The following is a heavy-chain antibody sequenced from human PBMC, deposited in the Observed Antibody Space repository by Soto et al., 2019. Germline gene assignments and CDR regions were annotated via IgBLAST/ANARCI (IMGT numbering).Heavy chain of an antibody. CDR1: GYSFTSYW. CDR3: ARPARHSYYYYGMDV. CDR2: IDPSDSYT. Sequence: VESLKISCNGSGYSFTSYWISWVRQMPWKGLEWMGRIDPSDSYTNYSPSFQGHVTISADKSISTAYLQWSSLKASDTAMYYCARPARHSYYYYGMDVWGQGTTVTVSS. D-gene: IGHD6-6*01. V-gene: IGHV5-10-1*01. J-gene: IGHJ6*02.